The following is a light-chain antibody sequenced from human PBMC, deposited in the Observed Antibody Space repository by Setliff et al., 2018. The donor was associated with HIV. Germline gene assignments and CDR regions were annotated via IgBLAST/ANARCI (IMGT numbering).Light chain of an antibody. CDR2: DVS. CDR1: SSDVGGYNY. J-gene: IGLJ1*01. V-gene: IGLV2-23*02. Sequence: QSALTQPASVSGSPGQSITISCTGTSSDVGGYNYVSWYQQHPGKALKLMIYDVSKRPSGVSNRFSGSKSGNTASLTISGLQAEDEADYYCCSYAGSSTPYVFGTGTKVTVL. CDR3: CSYAGSSTPYV.